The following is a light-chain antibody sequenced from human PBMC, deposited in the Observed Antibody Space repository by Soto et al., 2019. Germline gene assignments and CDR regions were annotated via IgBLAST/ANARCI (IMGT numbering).Light chain of an antibody. J-gene: IGLJ1*01. Sequence: QSVLTQPASVSGSPGQSITISCTGTRSDVGGYNYVSWYQQHPGKAPKLIIYEVSYRPSGISNRFSGSKSGNTASLTISGLQAEDEADYYCSSYISSITYVFGTGTKVNVL. V-gene: IGLV2-14*01. CDR2: EVS. CDR3: SSYISSITYV. CDR1: RSDVGGYNY.